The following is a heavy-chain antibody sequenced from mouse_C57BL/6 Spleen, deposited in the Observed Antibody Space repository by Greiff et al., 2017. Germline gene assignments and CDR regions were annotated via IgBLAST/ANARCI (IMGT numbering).Heavy chain of an antibody. V-gene: IGHV1-78*01. J-gene: IGHJ2*01. CDR3: ARSHYYGSLFDY. Sequence: VKLVESDAELVKPGASVKISRKVSGYTFTDHTIHWMKQRPEQGLEWIGYIYPRDGSTKYNEKFKGKATLTADKSSSTAYMQLNSLTSEDSAVYFCARSHYYGSLFDYWGQGTTLTVSS. CDR1: GYTFTDHT. CDR2: IYPRDGST. D-gene: IGHD1-1*01.